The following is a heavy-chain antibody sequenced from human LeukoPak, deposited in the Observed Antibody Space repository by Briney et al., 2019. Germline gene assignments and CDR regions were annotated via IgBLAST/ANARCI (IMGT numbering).Heavy chain of an antibody. CDR1: GYSFASYW. V-gene: IGHV5-51*01. CDR2: IYPGDSDT. Sequence: LGESLKISCKGPGYSFASYWVGWVRQMPGKGLEWMGIIYPGDSDTRYSPSFQGQVTISADKSISTAYLQWSSLKASDTAMYYCARSYGVVIIAEVTWNGDAFDIWGQGTMVTVSS. J-gene: IGHJ3*02. D-gene: IGHD3-3*01. CDR3: ARSYGVVIIAEVTWNGDAFDI.